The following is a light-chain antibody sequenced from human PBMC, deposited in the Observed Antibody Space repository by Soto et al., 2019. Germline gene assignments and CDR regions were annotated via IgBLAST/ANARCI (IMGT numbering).Light chain of an antibody. CDR3: LHDDEFPFP. CDR1: QGIRDD. J-gene: IGKJ3*01. CDR2: SAS. Sequence: AIQMTQSPSSLSASVGDRVTITCRASQGIRDDLAWYQQKPGKAPKLLIYSASSLPSGVPSRFSGSGSGTDFTLAISRLQPLDLSTCFCLHDDEFPFPFGPGTRVDI. V-gene: IGKV1-6*01.